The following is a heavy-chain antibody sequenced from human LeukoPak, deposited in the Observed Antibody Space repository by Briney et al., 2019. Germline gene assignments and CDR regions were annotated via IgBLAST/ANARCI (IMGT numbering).Heavy chain of an antibody. CDR3: ARVRGDFETD. V-gene: IGHV4-59*01. CDR2: RYYIGST. CDR1: GFSFSSYC. Sequence: SESLSLTCSASGFSFSSYCWTWIRQAPGKRLEWIGYRYYIGSTTYRPSLKRRATISVDTSKSQSSLKLISVTAADRASYYCARVRGDFETDWGQGTLVTVSS. D-gene: IGHD2-21*01. J-gene: IGHJ1*01.